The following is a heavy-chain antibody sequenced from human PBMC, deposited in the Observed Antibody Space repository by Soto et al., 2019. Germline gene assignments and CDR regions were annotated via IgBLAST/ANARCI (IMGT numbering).Heavy chain of an antibody. CDR2: IGGSGGST. J-gene: IGHJ5*02. CDR1: GFTFSSYA. D-gene: IGHD5-12*01. CDR3: ASESDIVATGHNWFDP. Sequence: GGSLRLSCAVSGFTFSSYAMSWVRQAPGKGLEWVSAIGGSGGSTYYADSVKGRFTISRDKSENTLYLQMNSLRAEDTAVYYCASESDIVATGHNWFDPWGQGTLVTVSS. V-gene: IGHV3-23*01.